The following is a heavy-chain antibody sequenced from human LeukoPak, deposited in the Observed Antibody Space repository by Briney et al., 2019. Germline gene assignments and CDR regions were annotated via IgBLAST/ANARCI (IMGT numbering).Heavy chain of an antibody. CDR1: GFTFSSYA. J-gene: IGHJ4*02. Sequence: GGSLRLSCAASGFTFSSYAMNWVRQAPGKGLEWVSYISSGISTIFYADSVKGRFTISRDNAKNSLYLQMNSLRAEDTAVYYCAKGHCTNGVCLDYDYWGQGTLVTVSS. CDR3: AKGHCTNGVCLDYDY. CDR2: ISSGISTI. D-gene: IGHD2-8*01. V-gene: IGHV3-48*01.